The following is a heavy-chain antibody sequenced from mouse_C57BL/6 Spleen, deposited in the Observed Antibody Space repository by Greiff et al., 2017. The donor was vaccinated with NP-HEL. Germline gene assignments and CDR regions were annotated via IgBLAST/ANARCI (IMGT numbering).Heavy chain of an antibody. D-gene: IGHD3-2*02. CDR2: IDPETGGT. CDR1: GYTFTDSE. Sequence: VQLHQSGAELVRPGASVTLSCKASGYTFTDSEMHWVKQTPVHGLAWIGAIDPETGGTAYNQKFKGKAILTSDKSSSTAYMELRSLTSEDSAVDYCTRSRQLRLPFAYWGQGTLVTVSA. V-gene: IGHV1-15*01. J-gene: IGHJ3*01. CDR3: TRSRQLRLPFAY.